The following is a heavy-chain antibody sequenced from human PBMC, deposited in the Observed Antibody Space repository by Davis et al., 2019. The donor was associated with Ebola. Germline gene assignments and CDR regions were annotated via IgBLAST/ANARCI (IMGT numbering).Heavy chain of an antibody. J-gene: IGHJ5*02. CDR3: ARSDAAADFNWFDP. Sequence: GESLKISCAASGFTFSSYWMHWVRQAPGKGLVWVSRINSDGSSTSYADSVKGRFTISRDNAKNTLYLQMNSLRAEDTAVYYCARSDAAADFNWFDPWGQGTLVTVSS. CDR1: GFTFSSYW. V-gene: IGHV3-74*01. CDR2: INSDGSST. D-gene: IGHD6-13*01.